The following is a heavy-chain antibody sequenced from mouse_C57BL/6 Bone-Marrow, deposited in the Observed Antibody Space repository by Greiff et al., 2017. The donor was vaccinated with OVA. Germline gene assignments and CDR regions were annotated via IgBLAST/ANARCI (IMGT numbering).Heavy chain of an antibody. J-gene: IGHJ4*01. V-gene: IGHV3-6*01. CDR2: ISYDGSN. Sequence: EVKLQESGPGLVKPSQSPSLTCSVTGYSITSGYYWNWIRQFPGNKLEWMGYISYDGSNNYNPSLKNRISITRDTSKNQFFLKLNSVTTEDTATYYCAITTVVATDYWGQGTSVTVSS. CDR1: GYSITSGYY. D-gene: IGHD1-1*01. CDR3: AITTVVATDY.